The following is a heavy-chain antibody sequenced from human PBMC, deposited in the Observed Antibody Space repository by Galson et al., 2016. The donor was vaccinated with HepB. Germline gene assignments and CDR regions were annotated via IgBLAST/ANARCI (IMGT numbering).Heavy chain of an antibody. CDR2: VYHSGHT. V-gene: IGHV4-59*12. CDR3: ARTEFGEVATTTSMVGY. CDR1: GGSLNDYY. D-gene: IGHD3-10*02. J-gene: IGHJ4*02. Sequence: SETLSLTCTVSGGSLNDYYWSWLRQPPGKGLQWIGYVYHSGHTKYNPSLKSRVTMSVDPSKSQFTLKMSSVTAADSAVYYCARTEFGEVATTTSMVGYWGQGTLVPVSS.